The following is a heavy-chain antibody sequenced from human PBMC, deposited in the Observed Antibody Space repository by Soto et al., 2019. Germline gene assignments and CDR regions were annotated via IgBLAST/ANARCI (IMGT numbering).Heavy chain of an antibody. CDR1: GYTFTSYA. J-gene: IGHJ6*02. D-gene: IGHD6-13*01. Sequence: ASVKVSCKASGYTFTSYAMHWVRQAPGQRLEWMGWINAGNGNTKYSQKFQGRVTITRDTSASTAYMELSSLRSEDTAVYYCATLAAAGTAYYCYGMDVWGQGTTVTVSS. V-gene: IGHV1-3*01. CDR2: INAGNGNT. CDR3: ATLAAAGTAYYCYGMDV.